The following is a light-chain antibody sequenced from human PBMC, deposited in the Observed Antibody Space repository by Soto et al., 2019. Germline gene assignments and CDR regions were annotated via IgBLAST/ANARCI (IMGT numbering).Light chain of an antibody. CDR2: DVT. CDR1: SSDVGRYNY. CDR3: CSYAGGYIFV. Sequence: QSALTQPRSVSGSPGQSVTISCTGTSSDVGRYNYVSWYQQHPGKAPKLIIYDVTKRPSGVPDRFSGSKSGNTASLTISGLQAEDEVDYYCCSYAGGYIFVFGTGTKPPS. J-gene: IGLJ1*01. V-gene: IGLV2-11*01.